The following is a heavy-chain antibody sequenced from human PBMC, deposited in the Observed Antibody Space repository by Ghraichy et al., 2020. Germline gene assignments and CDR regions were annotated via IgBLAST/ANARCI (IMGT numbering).Heavy chain of an antibody. CDR2: IKSKTDGGTT. CDR3: TTDQGYDFWSGYYDYMDV. Sequence: GGSLRLSCAASGFTFSNAWMSWVRQAPGKGLEWVGRIKSKTDGGTTDYAAPVKGRFTISRDDSKNTLYLQMNSLKTEDTAGYYCTTDQGYDFWSGYYDYMDVWGKGTTVTVSS. V-gene: IGHV3-15*01. CDR1: GFTFSNAW. D-gene: IGHD3-3*01. J-gene: IGHJ6*03.